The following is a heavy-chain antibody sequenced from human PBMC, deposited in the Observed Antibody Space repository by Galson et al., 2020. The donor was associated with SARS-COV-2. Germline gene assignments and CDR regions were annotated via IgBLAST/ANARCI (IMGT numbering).Heavy chain of an antibody. D-gene: IGHD3-22*01. CDR1: GYSVSTTNY. J-gene: IGHJ2*01. V-gene: IGHV4-38-2*02. Sequence: SETLSLTCTLSGYSVSTTNYWGWVRQPPGRGLEWLGSVYPSGTTYYTPSLQSRVTISVDTSKNQFSLRLDSVTAADTALYYCARQGVNMIVLVTVPGWYFDLWGRGTLVTVSS. CDR2: VYPSGTT. CDR3: ARQGVNMIVLVTVPGWYFDL.